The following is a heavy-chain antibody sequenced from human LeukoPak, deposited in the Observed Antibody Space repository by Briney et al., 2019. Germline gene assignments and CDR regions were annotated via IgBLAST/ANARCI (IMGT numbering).Heavy chain of an antibody. CDR3: SRGLGYCSSTSCFTDY. CDR1: GFTFSSYS. J-gene: IGHJ4*02. Sequence: GGSLRLSCAASGFTFSSYSMTWVRQAPGKGLERVSYISSSSSYIYYADSVKGRFTISRDNAKNPLYLQMNSLRAEDTAVYYCSRGLGYCSSTSCFTDYWGQGTLVTVSS. CDR2: ISSSSSYI. V-gene: IGHV3-21*01. D-gene: IGHD2-2*02.